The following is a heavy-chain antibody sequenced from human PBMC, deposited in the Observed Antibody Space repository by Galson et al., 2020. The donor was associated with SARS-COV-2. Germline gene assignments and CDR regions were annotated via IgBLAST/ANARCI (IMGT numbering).Heavy chain of an antibody. CDR2: IDWDDDK. CDR1: GFSLTTSGMG. V-gene: IGHV2-70*01. CDR3: AGMDGGYGGDEYGSSPCDY. J-gene: IGHJ4*02. D-gene: IGHD5-12*01. Sequence: SGPTLVKPTQTLTLTCTFSGFSLTTSGMGVTWIRQPPGKALEWLALIDWDDDKYYNTSLRNRLTISRDTSKNQVFLTMTNMDPVDTATYYCAGMDGGYGGDEYGSSPCDYWGQGTLVTVSS.